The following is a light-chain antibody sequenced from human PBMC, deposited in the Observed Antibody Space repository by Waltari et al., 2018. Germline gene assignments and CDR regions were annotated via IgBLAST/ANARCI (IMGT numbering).Light chain of an antibody. V-gene: IGKV2-30*02. CDR3: MQGIPWPWT. CDR1: HSLVQSDGNTY. CDR2: RVS. J-gene: IGKJ1*01. Sequence: TQSSLSPPALLGQPASIACRASHSLVQSDGNTYFNWFQQRPGQSPRRLIYRVSNRDSGVPDRFSGSGSGTDFTPKISRVEAEDVCIYFCMQGIPWPWTFGQGTRVESK.